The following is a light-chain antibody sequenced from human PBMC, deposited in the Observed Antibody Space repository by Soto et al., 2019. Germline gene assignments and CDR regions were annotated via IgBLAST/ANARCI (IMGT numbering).Light chain of an antibody. Sequence: DIQMTQSPSSLSTSVGDRVTITCQASQDISNYLNWYQQKPGKAPKVLIFDASSLKTGVPSRFSGSGSGTGFTLTISSLQPDDFATYYCQQYNSYSVWTFGQGTKVDIK. CDR2: DAS. CDR3: QQYNSYSVWT. CDR1: QDISNY. V-gene: IGKV1-5*01. J-gene: IGKJ1*01.